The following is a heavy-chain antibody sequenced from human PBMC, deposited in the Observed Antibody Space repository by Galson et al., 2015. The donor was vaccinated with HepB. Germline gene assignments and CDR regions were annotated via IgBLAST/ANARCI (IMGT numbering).Heavy chain of an antibody. D-gene: IGHD3-9*01. CDR2: ISAYNGNT. J-gene: IGHJ4*02. CDR1: GYTFTSYA. Sequence: SVQVSCKASGYTFTSYAISWVRQAPGQGLEWMGWISAYNGNTNYAQKLQGRVTMTTDTSTSTAYMELRSLRSDDTAVYYCARDGPGGVILTGYYHWGQGTLVTVAS. V-gene: IGHV1-18*01. CDR3: ARDGPGGVILTGYYH.